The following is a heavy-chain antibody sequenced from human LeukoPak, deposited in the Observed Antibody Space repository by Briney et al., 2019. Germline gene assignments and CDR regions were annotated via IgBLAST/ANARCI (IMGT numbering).Heavy chain of an antibody. CDR2: SSM. D-gene: IGHD2-21*01. CDR1: GFNFARSE. V-gene: IGHV3-48*03. CDR3: ARAGDKGTANWYFDL. Sequence: GGSLRLSCAAAGFNFARSEMNWVRQAPGKGLEWISSSSMYYADSVKGRFTISRENAKQTLCLQMNSLRPEDTAVYYCARAGDKGTANWYFDLWGRGTLVTVSS. J-gene: IGHJ2*01.